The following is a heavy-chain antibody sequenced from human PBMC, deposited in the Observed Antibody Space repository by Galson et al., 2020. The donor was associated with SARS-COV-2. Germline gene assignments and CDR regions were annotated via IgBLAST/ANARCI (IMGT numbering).Heavy chain of an antibody. V-gene: IGHV1-2*04. CDR3: ARETEMATFNYFDY. Sequence: ASVKVPCKTSAYTFTAYYIHWVRQAPGQGLEWMGWINPNSGGTNYAQKFQGWVTMTRDTSISTAYMELSRLKSDDTAVYYCARETEMATFNYFDYWGQGTLVTVSS. CDR1: AYTFTAYY. J-gene: IGHJ4*02. D-gene: IGHD5-12*01. CDR2: INPNSGGT.